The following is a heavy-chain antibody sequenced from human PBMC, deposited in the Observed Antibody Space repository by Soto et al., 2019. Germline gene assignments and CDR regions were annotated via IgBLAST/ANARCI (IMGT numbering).Heavy chain of an antibody. Sequence: SVKVSCKPSGGTFSSDAITWVRQAPGQGLEWMGGIIPLFGTINYAQKYQGRVTITADKSTTTAYMELISLRSDDTAVYYCARDKSADSSGYPYYFDYWGQGSLVTVAS. CDR3: ARDKSADSSGYPYYFDY. V-gene: IGHV1-69*06. D-gene: IGHD3-22*01. CDR2: IIPLFGTI. CDR1: GGTFSSDA. J-gene: IGHJ4*02.